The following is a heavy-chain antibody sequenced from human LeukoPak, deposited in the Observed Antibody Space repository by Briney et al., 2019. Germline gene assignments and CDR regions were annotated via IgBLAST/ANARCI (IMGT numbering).Heavy chain of an antibody. V-gene: IGHV5-51*01. CDR3: ARLATFGGVPADY. D-gene: IGHD3-16*01. Sequence: GESLKISCKGSGYSFSSHWIGWVRQMPGKGLEWVGIIYPGDSDTRYSPSFQGQVTISADKSISTAYLQWSSLKASDTAMYYCARLATFGGVPADYWGQGTLVTVSS. J-gene: IGHJ4*02. CDR2: IYPGDSDT. CDR1: GYSFSSHW.